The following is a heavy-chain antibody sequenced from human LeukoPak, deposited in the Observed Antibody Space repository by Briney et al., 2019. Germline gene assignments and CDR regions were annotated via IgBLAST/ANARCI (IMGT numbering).Heavy chain of an antibody. CDR3: ARDLGQYYDTGDNWFDP. Sequence: GSLRLSCAASGFTFSNYWMHWVRQAPGKGLVWVSRISSDGINTSYADSVKGRFTISRDNAKNTLNLQMNSLRAEDTAVYYCARDLGQYYDTGDNWFDPWGQGTLVTVSS. D-gene: IGHD3-22*01. V-gene: IGHV3-74*01. CDR2: ISSDGINT. CDR1: GFTFSNYW. J-gene: IGHJ5*02.